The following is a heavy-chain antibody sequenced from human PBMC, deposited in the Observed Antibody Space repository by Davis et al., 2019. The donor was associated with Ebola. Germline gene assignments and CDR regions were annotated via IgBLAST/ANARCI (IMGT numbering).Heavy chain of an antibody. CDR1: GYTFTSYY. D-gene: IGHD3-3*01. V-gene: IGHV1-46*01. CDR3: ARGTIFGVVIAYFDY. Sequence: AASVKVSCKASGYTFTSYYMHWVRQAPGQGLEWMGIINPSGGSTSYAQKFQGRVTMTRDTSTSTVYMELSSLRSEDTAVYYCARGTIFGVVIAYFDYWGRGTLVTVSS. CDR2: INPSGGST. J-gene: IGHJ4*02.